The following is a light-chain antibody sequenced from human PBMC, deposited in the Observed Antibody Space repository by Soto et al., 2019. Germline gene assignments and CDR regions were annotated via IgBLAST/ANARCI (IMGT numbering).Light chain of an antibody. CDR3: CSFAGSGTGV. V-gene: IGLV2-23*02. CDR2: EVN. Sequence: QAVLTQPASVSGSPGQSIAISCTGTSSDIWTYNLVSWYQQHPGKAPKLMLSEVNKRPSGVSNRFSGSKSGNTASLTISGLQTEDEADYYCCSFAGSGTGVFGTGTKLTVL. CDR1: SSDIWTYNL. J-gene: IGLJ1*01.